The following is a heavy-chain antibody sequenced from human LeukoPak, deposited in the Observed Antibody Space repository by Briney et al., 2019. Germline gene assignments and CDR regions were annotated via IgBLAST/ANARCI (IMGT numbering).Heavy chain of an antibody. V-gene: IGHV3-7*01. CDR2: MKQDGSQK. D-gene: IGHD2-15*01. Sequence: PGGALRLSCAASGFTFSSHWMSWVRQAPGKGVEGVANMKQDGSQKYYAHSVKGRFTISRDKAKNSLYLQMNSLRAEDTAVYYCARVLPWSYYFDSWGQGALVTVSS. CDR3: ARVLPWSYYFDS. CDR1: GFTFSSHW. J-gene: IGHJ4*02.